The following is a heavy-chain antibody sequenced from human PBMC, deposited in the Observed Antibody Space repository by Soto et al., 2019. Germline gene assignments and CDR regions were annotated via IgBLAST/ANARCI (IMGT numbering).Heavy chain of an antibody. J-gene: IGHJ6*02. D-gene: IGHD2-2*01. V-gene: IGHV4-59*01. CDR3: AKDIVVVPAYYYYGMDV. Sequence: SETLSLTCTVSDGSISSYYWSWIRQPPGKGLEWIGYVYSSGSTNYNPSLKSRVTISVDTSKNQFSLKLSSVTAADTAVYYCAKDIVVVPAYYYYGMDVWGQGTTVTVS. CDR1: DGSISSYY. CDR2: VYSSGST.